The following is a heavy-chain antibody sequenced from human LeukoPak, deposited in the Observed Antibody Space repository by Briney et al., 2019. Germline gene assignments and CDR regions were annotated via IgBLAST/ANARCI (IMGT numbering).Heavy chain of an antibody. CDR3: VRHNWGYVWFDP. Sequence: SETLSLTCTVSGGSISSSGYYWAWIRQPPGKGLEWIGSMYYSGSTYYNPSLKSRVTISVDTSKNQFSLKMTSVTAADTAVYYCVRHNWGYVWFDPWGQGTLVTVSS. CDR2: MYYSGST. V-gene: IGHV4-39*01. J-gene: IGHJ5*02. D-gene: IGHD7-27*01. CDR1: GGSISSSGYY.